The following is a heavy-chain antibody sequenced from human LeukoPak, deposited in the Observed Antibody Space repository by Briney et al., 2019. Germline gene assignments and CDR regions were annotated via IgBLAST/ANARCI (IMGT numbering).Heavy chain of an antibody. D-gene: IGHD3-22*01. V-gene: IGHV3-30-3*01. J-gene: IGHJ4*02. CDR3: ARDRDYYDTAYHFDY. Sequence: GGSLRLSCAASGFTFSSYAMHWVRQAPGKGLEWVAVISYDGSNKYYADSVKGRFTISRDNSKNTPYLQMNSLRAEDTAVYYCARDRDYYDTAYHFDYWGQGTLVTVSS. CDR2: ISYDGSNK. CDR1: GFTFSSYA.